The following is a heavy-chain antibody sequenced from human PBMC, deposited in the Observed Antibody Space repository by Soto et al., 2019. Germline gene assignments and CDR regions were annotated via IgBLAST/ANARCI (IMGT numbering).Heavy chain of an antibody. J-gene: IGHJ5*02. CDR1: GGSISSYY. D-gene: IGHD3-10*02. V-gene: IGHV4-59*01. Sequence: ETLSLTCTVSGGSISSYYWSWIRQPPGKGLEWIGYIYYSGSTNYNPSLKSRVTISVDTSKNQFSLKLSSVTAADTAVYYCARGVVRGVTNWFDPWGQGTLVTVSS. CDR2: IYYSGST. CDR3: ARGVVRGVTNWFDP.